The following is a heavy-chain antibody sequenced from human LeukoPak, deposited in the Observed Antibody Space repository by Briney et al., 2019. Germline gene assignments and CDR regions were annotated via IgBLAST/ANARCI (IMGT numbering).Heavy chain of an antibody. CDR1: GFTPNNYA. D-gene: IGHD1-26*01. CDR2: ISGSGDSQ. Sequence: PGGPLRLSCAASGFTPNNYAVSWVRPAPGMGLEWVSAISGSGDSQYHADSVKGRFTISRDNSKNTLYLHMNSLRAEDTALYYCAKCLQATGWCYFDYWGQGTLVAVSS. V-gene: IGHV3-23*01. J-gene: IGHJ4*02. CDR3: AKCLQATGWCYFDY.